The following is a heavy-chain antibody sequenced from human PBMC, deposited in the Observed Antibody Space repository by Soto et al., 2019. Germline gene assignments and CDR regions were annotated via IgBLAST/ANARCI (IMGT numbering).Heavy chain of an antibody. D-gene: IGHD4-17*01. CDR1: GGSMSRGEYY. V-gene: IGHV4-30-4*01. Sequence: SETLSLTYTVSGGSMSRGEYYWTWIRQPPGKGLEWIGYISYSGSTHYSPSLKSRVSITVDTSKNQFSLNLASVSAEDTAVYYCARDPGPTVNNQVRDGYWGRGTLVIGSS. CDR3: ARDPGPTVNNQVRDGY. CDR2: ISYSGST. J-gene: IGHJ4*02.